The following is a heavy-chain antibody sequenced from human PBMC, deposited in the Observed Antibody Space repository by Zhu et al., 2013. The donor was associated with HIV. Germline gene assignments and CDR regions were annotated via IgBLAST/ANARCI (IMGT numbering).Heavy chain of an antibody. CDR3: ARADRVVIDY. CDR1: GYTFNSYF. Sequence: QVQLVQSGTELKMPGASVKVSCKTSGYTFNSYFIHWVRQARGQGLEWVGWIIPYNGDTKYAQKFQVRVTMTRDTSIRTAYMELSRLKSDDTAVYYCARADRVVIDYWGQGTLVTVSS. J-gene: IGHJ4*02. CDR2: IIPYNGDT. D-gene: IGHD2-21*01. V-gene: IGHV1-2*02.